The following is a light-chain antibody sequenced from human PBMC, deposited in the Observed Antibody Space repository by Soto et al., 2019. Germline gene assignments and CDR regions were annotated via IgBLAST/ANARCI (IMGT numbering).Light chain of an antibody. CDR2: AAS. V-gene: IGKV1-9*01. CDR1: QGISSY. J-gene: IGKJ5*01. Sequence: DIQLTQSPSFLSASVGDRVTITCRASQGISSYLAWYQQKPGKAPELLIYAASTLQRGVQSGFSGNGSGTEFTLTIIILQPKEFATYYCQQLYSYPITFGQGTRLEMK. CDR3: QQLYSYPIT.